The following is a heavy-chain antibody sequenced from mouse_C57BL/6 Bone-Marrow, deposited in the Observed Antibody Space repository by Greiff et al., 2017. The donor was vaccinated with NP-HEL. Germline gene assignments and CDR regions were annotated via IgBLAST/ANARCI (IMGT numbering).Heavy chain of an antibody. CDR2: IDPSDSET. Sequence: QVQLQQPGAELVRPGSSVKLSCKASGYTFTSYWMHWVKQRPIQGLEWIGNIDPSDSETHYNQKFKDKATLTVDKSYSTAYMQLSSLTSEDSAVYYCARAVVAPCYYAMDYWGQGTSVTVSS. D-gene: IGHD1-1*01. CDR1: GYTFTSYW. V-gene: IGHV1-52*01. J-gene: IGHJ4*01. CDR3: ARAVVAPCYYAMDY.